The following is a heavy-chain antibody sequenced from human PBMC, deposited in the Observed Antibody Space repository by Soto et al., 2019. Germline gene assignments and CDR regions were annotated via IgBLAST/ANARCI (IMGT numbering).Heavy chain of an antibody. Sequence: QVQLVQSGAEVKKPGSSVKVSCKASGGTFSSYTIGWVRQAPGQGLEWMGRIIPILGIANYAQKFQGRVTITADKSTSTAYMELSSLRSEDTAVYYCAPADFDFHAFDIWGQGTMVTVSS. CDR1: GGTFSSYT. CDR3: APADFDFHAFDI. D-gene: IGHD3-3*01. V-gene: IGHV1-69*02. J-gene: IGHJ3*02. CDR2: IIPILGIA.